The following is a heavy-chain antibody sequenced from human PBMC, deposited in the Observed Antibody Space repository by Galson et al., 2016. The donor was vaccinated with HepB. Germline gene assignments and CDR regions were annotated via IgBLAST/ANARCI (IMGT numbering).Heavy chain of an antibody. CDR1: GFSLRTSGMC. CDR3: ARGTGSYDDAFDI. Sequence: PALVKPTQTLTLTCTFSGFSLRTSGMCVSWIRQPPGKALEWLAIIDWDDDKYYSRYLKTRLTISKDTSKNQVVLTMTNMDPVDTATYYCARGTGSYDDAFDIWGQGTMVTVSS. J-gene: IGHJ3*02. CDR2: IDWDDDK. D-gene: IGHD1-26*01. V-gene: IGHV2-70*01.